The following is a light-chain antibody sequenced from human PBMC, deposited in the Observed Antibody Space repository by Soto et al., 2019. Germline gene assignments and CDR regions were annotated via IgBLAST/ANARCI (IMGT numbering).Light chain of an antibody. V-gene: IGLV1-44*01. CDR3: AAWDDSLKGV. Sequence: QSVLTQPPSASGTPGQRVTISCSGSSSNIGSNTVNWYQQLPGTAPKLLIYSNNQRPSGVPDRFSGSKSGTSASLAISGPQSEDEADYYCAAWDDSLKGVFGGGTKVTV. CDR2: SNN. J-gene: IGLJ2*01. CDR1: SSNIGSNT.